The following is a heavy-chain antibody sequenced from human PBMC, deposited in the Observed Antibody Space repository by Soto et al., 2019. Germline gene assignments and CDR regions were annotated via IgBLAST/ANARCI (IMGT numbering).Heavy chain of an antibody. CDR2: IWYDGSNT. J-gene: IGHJ4*02. D-gene: IGHD7-27*01. V-gene: IGHV3-33*01. CDR1: GFIFSSFC. Sequence: GGSLRLSCAASGFIFSSFCMHWVRQAPGKGLEWVAHIWYDGSNTYYADSVKGRFTISRDNSRNTLYLQMNSLRAEDTAVYHCVRDLLGSGGHFDYWGQGTPVTVS. CDR3: VRDLLGSGGHFDY.